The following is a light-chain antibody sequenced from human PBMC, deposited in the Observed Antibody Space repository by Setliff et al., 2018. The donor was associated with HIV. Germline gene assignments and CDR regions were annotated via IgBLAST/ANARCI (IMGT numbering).Light chain of an antibody. Sequence: QSALTQPASVSGSPGQSITMSCTGTSSDVGGYNYVSWYQQHPGKAPKLIIYEVSNRPSGVSNRSSGSKSGNTASLTISGLQAEDEADYYCSSYTSIYTYVFGTGTKVTVL. V-gene: IGLV2-14*01. CDR2: EVS. CDR3: SSYTSIYTYV. J-gene: IGLJ1*01. CDR1: SSDVGGYNY.